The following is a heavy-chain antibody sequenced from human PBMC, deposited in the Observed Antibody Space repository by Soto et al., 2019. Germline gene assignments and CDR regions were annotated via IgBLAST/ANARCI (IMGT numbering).Heavy chain of an antibody. D-gene: IGHD3-10*01. CDR2: IYYSGST. Sequence: TLSLTCTDSGGSISSGGYYWSWIRQHPGKGLEWIGYIYYSGSTYYNPSLKSRVTISVDTSKNQFSLKLSSVTAADTAVYYCARLSGVVGYNWFDPWGQGTLVTVSS. CDR3: ARLSGVVGYNWFDP. V-gene: IGHV4-31*03. J-gene: IGHJ5*02. CDR1: GGSISSGGYY.